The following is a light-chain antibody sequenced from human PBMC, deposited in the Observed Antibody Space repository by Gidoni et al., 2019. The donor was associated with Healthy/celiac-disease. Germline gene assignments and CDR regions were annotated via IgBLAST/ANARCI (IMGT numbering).Light chain of an antibody. Sequence: DIVMTNPPLSLSVTPGQPASISCTSSQSLLHSDGQTYWYWYLQNPAQSPQLLSSEVSTRFFGGQDRCSGSESGTDFTLTISRVEAEDVGVYYCMQGIHLPRTFGQGTKVEIK. CDR2: EVS. J-gene: IGKJ1*01. V-gene: IGKV2-29*02. CDR1: QSLLHSDGQTY. CDR3: MQGIHLPRT.